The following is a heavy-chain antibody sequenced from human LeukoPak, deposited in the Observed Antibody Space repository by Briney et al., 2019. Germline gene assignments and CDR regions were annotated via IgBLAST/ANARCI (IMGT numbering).Heavy chain of an antibody. J-gene: IGHJ1*01. CDR3: ARRPVAAEYFQH. CDR2: ISFDENNK. CDR1: GFTFSSYA. D-gene: IGHD6-25*01. Sequence: PGGSLRLSCAASGFTFSSYAFHWVRQAPGKGLEWVATISFDENNKYYADSVKGRFTISRDLSTNTLYLQMNSLTTEDTAMYFCARRPVAAEYFQHWGQGTLVTVSS. V-gene: IGHV3-30-3*01.